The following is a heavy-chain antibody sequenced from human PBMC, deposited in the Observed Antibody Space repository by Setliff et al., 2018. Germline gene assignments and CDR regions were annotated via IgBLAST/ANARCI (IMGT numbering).Heavy chain of an antibody. CDR1: GFTFSTYS. J-gene: IGHJ6*03. CDR2: ISPSSSHI. Sequence: GESLKISCAASGFTFSTYSLIWVRQAPGTGLEWVSSISPSSSHIYYADSAEGRFTISRDNSKNTLYLQMNSLRAEDTAVYYCAKVPGIATAGQTDRYYYYYYYMDVWGKGTTVTVSS. D-gene: IGHD6-13*01. V-gene: IGHV3-21*04. CDR3: AKVPGIATAGQTDRYYYYYYYMDV.